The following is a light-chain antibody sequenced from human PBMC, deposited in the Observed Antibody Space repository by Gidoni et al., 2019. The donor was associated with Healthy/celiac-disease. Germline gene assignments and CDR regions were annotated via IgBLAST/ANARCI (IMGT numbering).Light chain of an antibody. J-gene: IGKJ5*01. CDR1: QSVSSN. CDR3: QQYNNWPPIT. CDR2: GAS. Sequence: EIVMMQPTATLSVSPGERATLSCRASQSVSSNLAWYQQKPGQAPRLLIYGASTRATGIPARFSGGGSGTEFTLTISSLRSEDFAVYYCQQYNNWPPITFGQGTRLEIK. V-gene: IGKV3-15*01.